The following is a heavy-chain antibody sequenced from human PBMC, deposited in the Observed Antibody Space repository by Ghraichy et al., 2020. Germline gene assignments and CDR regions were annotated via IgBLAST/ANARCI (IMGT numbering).Heavy chain of an antibody. J-gene: IGHJ5*02. CDR3: ARRVRYNWNPSWFDP. CDR1: GGSISSSSYY. D-gene: IGHD1-20*01. V-gene: IGHV4-39*01. CDR2: IYYSGST. Sequence: SETLSLTCTVSGGSISSSSYYWGWIRQPPGKGLEWIGSIYYSGSTYYNPSLKSRVTISVDTSKNQFSLKLSSVTAADTAVYYCARRVRYNWNPSWFDPWGQGTLVTVSS.